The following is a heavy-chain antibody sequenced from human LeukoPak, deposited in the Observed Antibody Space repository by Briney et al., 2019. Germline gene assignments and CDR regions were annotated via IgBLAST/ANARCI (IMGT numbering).Heavy chain of an antibody. D-gene: IGHD5-18*01. CDR3: AKGGDEYSYALDAFDI. CDR1: GFTFSSYG. CDR2: IRYDGSNK. V-gene: IGHV3-30*02. Sequence: QPGGSLRLSCAASGFTFSSYGMHWVRQAPGKGLEWVAFIRYDGSNKYYADSVKGRFTISRDNSKNTLYLQMNSLRAEDTAVYYCAKGGDEYSYALDAFDIWGQGTMATVSS. J-gene: IGHJ3*02.